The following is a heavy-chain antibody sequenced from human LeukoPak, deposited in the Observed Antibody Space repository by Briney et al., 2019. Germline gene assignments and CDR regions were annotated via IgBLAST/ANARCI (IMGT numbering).Heavy chain of an antibody. D-gene: IGHD5-18*01. J-gene: IGHJ4*02. CDR1: GGTFSSYA. CDR2: IIPIFGIA. Sequence: GASVKVSCKASGGTFSSYAISWVRQAPGQGLERMGRIIPIFGIANYAQKFQGRVTITADKSTSTAYMELSSLRSEDTAVYYCARGRDTAMVTSLGYFDYWGQGTLVTVSS. CDR3: ARGRDTAMVTSLGYFDY. V-gene: IGHV1-69*04.